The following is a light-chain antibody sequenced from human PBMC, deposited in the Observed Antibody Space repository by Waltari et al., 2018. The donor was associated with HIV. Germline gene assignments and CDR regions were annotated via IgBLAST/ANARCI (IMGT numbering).Light chain of an antibody. Sequence: EIVMTQSPASLSVSPGESATLSCRASQSLTSNLAWYQQKPGQVSRLLIYGASTRATGIPARFSGSGSGTEFTLTISSLQSEDFAVYFCQQYNNWPLTFGGGTKVEI. CDR3: QQYNNWPLT. CDR2: GAS. J-gene: IGKJ4*01. CDR1: QSLTSN. V-gene: IGKV3-15*01.